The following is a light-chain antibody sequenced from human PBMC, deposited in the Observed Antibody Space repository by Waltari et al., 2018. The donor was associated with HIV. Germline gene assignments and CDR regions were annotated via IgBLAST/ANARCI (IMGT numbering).Light chain of an antibody. V-gene: IGLV1-44*01. Sequence: SVLTQPPSVSGTPGQRVNITCSGSSSNIGSNSVYWYQHLPGTAPTLLIDSYNERPSGVPDRFSASKSGTSASLAISGLQSEDEADYHCAAWDDSLHWVFGGGTKLTVL. CDR3: AAWDDSLHWV. CDR2: SYN. CDR1: SSNIGSNS. J-gene: IGLJ3*02.